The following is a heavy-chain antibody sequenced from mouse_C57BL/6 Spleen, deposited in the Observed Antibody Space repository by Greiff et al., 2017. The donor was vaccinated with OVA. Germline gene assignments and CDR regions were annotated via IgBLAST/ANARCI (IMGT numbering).Heavy chain of an antibody. CDR1: GYTFTSYW. D-gene: IGHD4-1*01. CDR3: ARSWDGAMDY. Sequence: VQLKESGAELVMPGASVKLSCKASGYTFTSYWMHWVKQRPGQGLEWIGEIDPSDSYTNYNQKFKGKSTLTVDKSSSTAYMQLSSLTSEDSAVYYCARSWDGAMDYWGQGTSVTVSS. CDR2: IDPSDSYT. V-gene: IGHV1-69*01. J-gene: IGHJ4*01.